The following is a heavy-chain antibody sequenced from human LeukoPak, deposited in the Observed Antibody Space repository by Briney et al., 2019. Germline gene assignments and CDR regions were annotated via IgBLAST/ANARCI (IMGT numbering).Heavy chain of an antibody. CDR1: GTTFTNYA. V-gene: IGHV3-23*05. J-gene: IGHJ4*02. Sequence: GGPLSLSCVSSGTTFTNYAMTWVRQAPGEGLEWGSSIFNTGSTSYADSVKGRVTISRDNSRNMVYLQMNSLRAEDTAVYYCAKDRTYHSDFSAYYFSPPLQQYWGQGTLVTVSS. CDR3: AKDRTYHSDFSAYYFSPPLQQY. D-gene: IGHD3-22*01. CDR2: IFNTGST.